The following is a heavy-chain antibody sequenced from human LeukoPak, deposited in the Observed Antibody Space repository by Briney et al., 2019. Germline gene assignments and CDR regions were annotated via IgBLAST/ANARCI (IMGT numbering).Heavy chain of an antibody. D-gene: IGHD6-19*01. CDR3: AGGQMFTSGGFDD. V-gene: IGHV3-53*01. J-gene: IGHJ4*02. Sequence: GGSLRLSCAASGFSVSNKYMSWVRQAPGKGLEGVSVIYTGGDTYYADSVRGRFTISRDNSKNTVNLQMNSLRAEDTALYYCAGGQMFTSGGFDDWGQGTLVTVSS. CDR2: IYTGGDT. CDR1: GFSVSNKY.